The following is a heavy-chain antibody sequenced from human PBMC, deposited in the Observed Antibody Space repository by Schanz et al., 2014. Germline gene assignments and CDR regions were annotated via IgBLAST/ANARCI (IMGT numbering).Heavy chain of an antibody. J-gene: IGHJ4*02. V-gene: IGHV3-33*06. CDR2: IRYDGRNK. D-gene: IGHD2-2*01. CDR1: GFNFSSYG. Sequence: QVDLVESGGGVVQPGRSLRLSCAASGFNFSSYGMHWVRQAPGKGLEWVAVIRYDGRNKNFVESVKGRFTISRDNSKNTVHLQMNSLSAEDTAVYYCAKVAPAATYLDSWGLGTLVTVSS. CDR3: AKVAPAATYLDS.